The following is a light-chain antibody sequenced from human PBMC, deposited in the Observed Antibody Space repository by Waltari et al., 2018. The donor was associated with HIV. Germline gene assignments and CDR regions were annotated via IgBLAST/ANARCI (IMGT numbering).Light chain of an antibody. Sequence: DILLTQFPDSLAGSLGERATINCRSSQSIFYASNNKSFIAWYQQKPGQPPKLLIFWASIREFGVPDRFSGSGSGADFTLTISSLQAEDAALYFCHQYFGSPQTFGQGTKVEIK. J-gene: IGKJ1*01. CDR2: WAS. CDR3: HQYFGSPQT. CDR1: QSIFYASNNKSF. V-gene: IGKV4-1*01.